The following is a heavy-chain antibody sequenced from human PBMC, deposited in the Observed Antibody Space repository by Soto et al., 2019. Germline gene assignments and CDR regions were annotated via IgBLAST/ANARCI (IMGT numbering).Heavy chain of an antibody. CDR3: ARARYFYCLSQPIYRMDV. V-gene: IGHV5-51*01. Sequence: GESLKISCKGAGYSFTSYWIGWVRQMPGKGLEWMGIIYPGDSDTRYSPSFQGQVTISADKSISTAYLQWSSLKASDTAMYYCARARYFYCLSQPIYRMDVWGQGTTVTVSS. CDR1: GYSFTSYW. D-gene: IGHD3-9*01. J-gene: IGHJ6*02. CDR2: IYPGDSDT.